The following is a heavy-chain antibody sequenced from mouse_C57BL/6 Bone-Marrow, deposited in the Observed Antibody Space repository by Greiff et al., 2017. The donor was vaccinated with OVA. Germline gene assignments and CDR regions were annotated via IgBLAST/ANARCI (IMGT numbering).Heavy chain of an antibody. CDR3: ARSVYYGYPYAMDY. J-gene: IGHJ4*01. D-gene: IGHD2-2*01. CDR1: GYAFSSSW. V-gene: IGHV1-82*01. Sequence: QVQLQQSGPELVKPGASVKISCKASGYAFSSSWMNWVKQRPGKGLEWIGRIYPGDGDTTYNGKFKGKATLTADQSSSTAYMQLSSLTSEDSAVYFCARSVYYGYPYAMDYWGQGTSVTVSS. CDR2: IYPGDGDT.